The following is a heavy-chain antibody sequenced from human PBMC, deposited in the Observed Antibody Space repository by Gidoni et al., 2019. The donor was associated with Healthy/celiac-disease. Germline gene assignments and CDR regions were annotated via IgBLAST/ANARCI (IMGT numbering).Heavy chain of an antibody. J-gene: IGHJ4*02. CDR1: GGSISSYY. CDR3: ARAGGDSSGWRPFDY. Sequence: QVQLQESGPGLVKHSETLSLTCTVSGGSISSYYWSWIRQPPGKGLEWIGYIYYSGSTNYNPSLKSRVTISVDTSKNQFSLKLSSVTAADTAVYYCARAGGDSSGWRPFDYWGQGTLVTVSS. CDR2: IYYSGST. D-gene: IGHD6-19*01. V-gene: IGHV4-59*01.